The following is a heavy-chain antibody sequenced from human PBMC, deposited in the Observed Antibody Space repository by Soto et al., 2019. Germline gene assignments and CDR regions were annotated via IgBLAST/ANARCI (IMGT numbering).Heavy chain of an antibody. CDR2: IWYDGSNK. CDR3: ARDFVRWDYYYYGMDV. CDR1: GFTFSSYC. V-gene: IGHV3-33*01. J-gene: IGHJ6*02. Sequence: GGSLRLSCAASGFTFSSYCMHWVRQAPGKGLEWGAVIWYDGSNKYYADSVKGRFTISRENSKNTLYLQMNSLRAEDTAVYYCARDFVRWDYYYYGMDVWGQGTTVTVSS. D-gene: IGHD1-26*01.